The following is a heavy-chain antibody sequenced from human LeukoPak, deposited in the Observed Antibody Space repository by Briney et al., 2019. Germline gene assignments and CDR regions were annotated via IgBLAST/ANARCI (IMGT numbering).Heavy chain of an antibody. Sequence: GGSLRLSCAASGFTFSDYYMSWIRQAPGKGLEWVSYISSSGSTIYYADSVKGRFTISRDNAKNSLYLQMNSLRAEDTAVYYCAKDRVFYGDYFDYWGQGTPVTVSS. CDR1: GFTFSDYY. V-gene: IGHV3-11*01. CDR3: AKDRVFYGDYFDY. J-gene: IGHJ4*02. D-gene: IGHD4-17*01. CDR2: ISSSGSTI.